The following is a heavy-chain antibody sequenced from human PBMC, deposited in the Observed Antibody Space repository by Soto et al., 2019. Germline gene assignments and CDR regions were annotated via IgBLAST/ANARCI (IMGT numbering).Heavy chain of an antibody. CDR1: GGSISSGDYF. D-gene: IGHD4-17*01. J-gene: IGHJ4*02. CDR2: TYHSGRT. CDR3: ARDQRNYGDYDGLDY. Sequence: QVQLQQSGPGLVRPSQTLSLTCTVSGGSISSGDYFWSWIRQPPGKGLEWIGYTYHSGRTYYNPSLKRRVTISVDTSKNQSSRKLNAVTAADTAVYYCARDQRNYGDYDGLDYWGQGTLVTVSS. V-gene: IGHV4-30-4*01.